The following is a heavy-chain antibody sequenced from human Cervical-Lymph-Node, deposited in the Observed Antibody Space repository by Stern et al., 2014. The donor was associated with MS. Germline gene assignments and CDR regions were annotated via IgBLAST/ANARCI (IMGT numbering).Heavy chain of an antibody. CDR1: GFTFNKYA. CDR2: ISGSGGSI. D-gene: IGHD3-22*01. J-gene: IGHJ6*02. V-gene: IGHV3-23*04. Sequence: EVQLVESGADLVQPGGSLRLSCAASGFTFNKYAMNWVRQAPGKGLEWVSTISGSGGSIYYADFVKGRLTISRDNSENTLYLQMHSLRAEDTAIYYCAKQYFDSSGYSYYYGMDVWGQGTTVTVSS. CDR3: AKQYFDSSGYSYYYGMDV.